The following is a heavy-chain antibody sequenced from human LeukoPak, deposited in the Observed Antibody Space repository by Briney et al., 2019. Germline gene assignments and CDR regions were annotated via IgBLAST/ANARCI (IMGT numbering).Heavy chain of an antibody. Sequence: GGSLRLSCAASGFTFSSYAMHWVRQAPGKGLEWVAVISYDGDDGSNIYYADSVKGRFTISRDNSKNTLYLQMNSLRAEDTAVYYCAKRGRPGYSSNKILDYWGQGTLVTVSS. CDR3: AKRGRPGYSSNKILDY. CDR2: ISYDGDDGSNI. J-gene: IGHJ4*02. D-gene: IGHD6-13*01. CDR1: GFTFSSYA. V-gene: IGHV3-30-3*02.